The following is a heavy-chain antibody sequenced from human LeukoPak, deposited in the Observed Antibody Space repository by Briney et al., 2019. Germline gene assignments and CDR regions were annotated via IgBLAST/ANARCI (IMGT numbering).Heavy chain of an antibody. Sequence: PSQTLSLTCTVSGGSISSGDYYWSWIRQPPGKGLEWIGYIYYSGPTYYDPSLKSRVTISVDTSKNQFSLKLSSVTAADTAVYYCARPCYYYDSSGYYQFDPWGQGTLVTVSS. CDR3: ARPCYYYDSSGYYQFDP. CDR1: GGSISSGDYY. CDR2: IYYSGPT. V-gene: IGHV4-30-4*08. D-gene: IGHD3-22*01. J-gene: IGHJ5*02.